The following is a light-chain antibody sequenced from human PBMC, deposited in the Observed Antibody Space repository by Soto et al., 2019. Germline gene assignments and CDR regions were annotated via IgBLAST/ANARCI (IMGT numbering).Light chain of an antibody. CDR3: LQRYSTPRT. Sequence: DVQMTQSPSSLSASVGDRVTITCRASQSISSYLNWYQQKPGKAPKLLIYGASSLQSGVPSRFSGSGSGTDFTLTISSLQPEDFATYYCLQRYSTPRTFGQGNKVEIK. CDR1: QSISSY. J-gene: IGKJ1*01. V-gene: IGKV1-39*01. CDR2: GAS.